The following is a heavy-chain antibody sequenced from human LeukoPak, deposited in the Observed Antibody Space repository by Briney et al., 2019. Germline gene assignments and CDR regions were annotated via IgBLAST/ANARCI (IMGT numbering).Heavy chain of an antibody. J-gene: IGHJ4*02. D-gene: IGHD1-14*01. CDR1: GYTFTGYY. CDR2: INPNSGGT. V-gene: IGHV1-2*02. Sequence: ASVKVSCKASGYTFTGYYMHWVRQAPGQGLEWMGWINPNSGGTNYAQNFQGKVTMTTDTSTTTAYMELRSLRSDDTAVYYCARQDHREGSAWDYWGQGTLVTVSS. CDR3: ARQDHREGSAWDY.